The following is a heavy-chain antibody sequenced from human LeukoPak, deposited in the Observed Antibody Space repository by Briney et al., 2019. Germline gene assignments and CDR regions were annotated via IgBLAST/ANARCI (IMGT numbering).Heavy chain of an antibody. J-gene: IGHJ5*02. V-gene: IGHV4-4*07. CDR1: GGSISSYY. CDR3: AREPHTAMVTLTPWFDP. D-gene: IGHD5-18*01. Sequence: SETLSLTCTVSGGSISSYYWSWIRQPAGKGLEWIGRICTSGSTNYNPSLKSRVTMSVDTSKNQFSLKLSSVTAADTAVYYCAREPHTAMVTLTPWFDPWGQGTLVTVSS. CDR2: ICTSGST.